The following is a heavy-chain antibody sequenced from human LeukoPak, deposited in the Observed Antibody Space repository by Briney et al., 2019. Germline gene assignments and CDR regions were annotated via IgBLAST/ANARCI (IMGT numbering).Heavy chain of an antibody. CDR3: AKVSRYDFWSGSHFDY. V-gene: IGHV3-23*01. D-gene: IGHD3-3*01. Sequence: GGSLRLSCAASGFTFSSYEMNWVRQAPGKGLEWVSGISGSGGSTYYADSVKGRFTISRDNFKNTLYLQMNSLRAEDTAVYYCAKVSRYDFWSGSHFDYWGQGTLVTVSS. J-gene: IGHJ4*02. CDR2: ISGSGGST. CDR1: GFTFSSYE.